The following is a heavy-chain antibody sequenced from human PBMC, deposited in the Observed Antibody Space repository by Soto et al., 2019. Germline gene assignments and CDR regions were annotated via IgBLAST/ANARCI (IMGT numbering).Heavy chain of an antibody. V-gene: IGHV3-30-3*01. CDR1: GFTFSSYA. CDR2: ISYDGSNK. CDR3: ARTPYSSSWEPFDY. J-gene: IGHJ4*02. Sequence: QVQLVESGGGVVQPGRSLRLSCAASGFTFSSYAMHWVRQAPGKGLEWVAVISYDGSNKYYADSVKGRFTISRDNSKNTQYLQMNSLRAEDTAVYYCARTPYSSSWEPFDYWGQGTLVTVSS. D-gene: IGHD6-13*01.